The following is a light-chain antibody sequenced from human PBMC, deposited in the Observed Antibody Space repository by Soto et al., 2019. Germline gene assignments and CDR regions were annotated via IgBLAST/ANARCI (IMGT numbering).Light chain of an antibody. CDR2: LGS. CDR1: QSLLHRSGYNY. Sequence: DIVMTQSPLSLPVTPGEPASISCRSSQSLLHRSGYNYLDWYLQKPGQSPQLLIYLGSNRVSGVPDRFSGSGSGTDFTLKISRVEAEDVVLYYCMQALQTPTFGPGTKVDIK. J-gene: IGKJ3*01. V-gene: IGKV2-28*01. CDR3: MQALQTPT.